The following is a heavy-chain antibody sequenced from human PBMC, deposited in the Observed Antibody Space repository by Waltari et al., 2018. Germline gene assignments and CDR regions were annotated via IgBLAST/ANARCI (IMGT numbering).Heavy chain of an antibody. CDR3: ARARDEDTAMVFFDH. CDR1: GFTVSTTH. J-gene: IGHJ4*02. Sequence: DVQLVESGGGLVHPGGSLRLACAASGFTVSTTHMSWARQAPGKGLGWVSIIYPAGSTYNADSVVGRFTISRDISQNTLHLQMNNLRPEDTAIYYCARARDEDTAMVFFDHWGQGTLVSVSS. D-gene: IGHD5-18*01. CDR2: IYPAGST. V-gene: IGHV3-66*02.